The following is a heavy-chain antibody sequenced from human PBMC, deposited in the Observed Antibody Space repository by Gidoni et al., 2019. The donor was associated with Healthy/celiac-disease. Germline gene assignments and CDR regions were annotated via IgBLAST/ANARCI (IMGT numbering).Heavy chain of an antibody. D-gene: IGHD2-2*02. CDR2: INPNSGCK. Sequence: QVQLVQSGAEVKKPGASVKVSCKASGYTFTGYYMHWVRQAPGQGLAWMGWINPNSGCKNYAKKFQGRVTMTRDTSISTAYMDLSRLRSDDTAVYYCARDWGYCSSTSCYTRLDFDYWGQGTLVTVSS. J-gene: IGHJ4*02. CDR1: GYTFTGYY. CDR3: ARDWGYCSSTSCYTRLDFDY. V-gene: IGHV1-2*02.